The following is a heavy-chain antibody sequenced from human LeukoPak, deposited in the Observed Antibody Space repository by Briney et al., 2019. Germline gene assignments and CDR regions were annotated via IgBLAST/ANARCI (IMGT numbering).Heavy chain of an antibody. J-gene: IGHJ5*02. CDR2: TYYRSKWYN. CDR3: ARGDTMVRGVIRGHNWFDP. Sequence: SQTLSLTCAISGDSVSSNSAAWNWIRQSPSRGLEWLGRTYYRSKWYNDYAVSVKSRITINPDTSKNQFSLQLNSVTPEDTAVYYCARGDTMVRGVIRGHNWFDPWGQGTLVTVSP. D-gene: IGHD3-10*01. V-gene: IGHV6-1*01. CDR1: GDSVSSNSAA.